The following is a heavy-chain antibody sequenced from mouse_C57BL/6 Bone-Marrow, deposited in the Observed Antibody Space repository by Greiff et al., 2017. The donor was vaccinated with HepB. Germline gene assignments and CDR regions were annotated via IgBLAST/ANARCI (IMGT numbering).Heavy chain of an antibody. CDR2: IHPNSGST. V-gene: IGHV1-64*01. CDR3: ARDYGCPSYAMDY. Sequence: VQLQQPGAELVKPGASVKLSCKASGYTFTSYWMHWVKQRPGQGLEWIGMIHPNSGSTNYNEKFKSKATLTADKSSSTAYMQLSSLTSENSAVYYCARDYGCPSYAMDYWGQGTSVTVSS. D-gene: IGHD2-2*01. CDR1: GYTFTSYW. J-gene: IGHJ4*01.